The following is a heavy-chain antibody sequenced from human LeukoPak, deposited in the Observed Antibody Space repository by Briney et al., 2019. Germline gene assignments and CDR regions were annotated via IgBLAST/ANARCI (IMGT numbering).Heavy chain of an antibody. Sequence: SETLSLTCSVSGGSINNYYWSWIRQPPGKGLEWIAYVFYSGSTNYSPSLKSRVTMSVATPKNQFSLKLSSVTAADTAVYYCARRVGYCSGGSCYFDYWGQGTLVTVSS. V-gene: IGHV4-59*01. CDR2: VFYSGST. D-gene: IGHD2-15*01. CDR1: GGSINNYY. CDR3: ARRVGYCSGGSCYFDY. J-gene: IGHJ4*02.